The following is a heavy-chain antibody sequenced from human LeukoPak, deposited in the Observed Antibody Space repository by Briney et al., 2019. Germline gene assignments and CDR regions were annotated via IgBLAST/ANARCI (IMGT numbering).Heavy chain of an antibody. J-gene: IGHJ4*02. D-gene: IGHD6-19*01. CDR3: ARDPYSSGWYSFDY. CDR2: ISSSSSTI. CDR1: GFTFSSYR. Sequence: GGSLRLSCAASGFTFSSYRMTWVRQAPGKGLEWVSYISSSSSTIYYADSVKGRFTISRDNAKNSLYLQMNSLRAEDTAVYYCARDPYSSGWYSFDYWGQGTLVTVSS. V-gene: IGHV3-48*01.